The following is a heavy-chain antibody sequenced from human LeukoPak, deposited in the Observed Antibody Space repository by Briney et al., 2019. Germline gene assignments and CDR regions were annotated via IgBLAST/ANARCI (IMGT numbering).Heavy chain of an antibody. D-gene: IGHD1-26*01. CDR2: VHSSGGVI. Sequence: ASVKVSCKASGYTFTSDYMNWVRQAPGQGLEWMGIVHSSGGVIKYAQEFQDRLTVNRDTYTSTIYMELSSLRSEDTAVYYCAGSSHQRNWFDPWGQGTLVIVSS. V-gene: IGHV1-46*01. CDR1: GYTFTSDY. J-gene: IGHJ5*02. CDR3: AGSSHQRNWFDP.